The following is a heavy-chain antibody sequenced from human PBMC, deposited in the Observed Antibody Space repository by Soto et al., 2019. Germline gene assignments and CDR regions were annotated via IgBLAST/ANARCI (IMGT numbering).Heavy chain of an antibody. CDR3: ASCIMITFGGVIVLDAFDI. Sequence: SVKFSCKASGSSFSSYAIIWASQAPGQGLVWMGGIIPIFGTANYAQKFQGRVTITADESTSTAYMELSSLRSEDTAVYYCASCIMITFGGVIVLDAFDIWGQGTMVTVSS. CDR2: IIPIFGTA. V-gene: IGHV1-69*13. J-gene: IGHJ3*02. CDR1: GSSFSSYA. D-gene: IGHD3-16*02.